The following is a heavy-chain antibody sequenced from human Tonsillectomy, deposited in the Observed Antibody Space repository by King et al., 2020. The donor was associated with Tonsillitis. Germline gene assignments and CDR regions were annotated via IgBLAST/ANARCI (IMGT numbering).Heavy chain of an antibody. V-gene: IGHV1-18*01. J-gene: IGHJ6*02. D-gene: IGHD5-18*01. Sequence: GQLVQSGAEVKKPGASVKVSCKASGYTFTSYGISWVRQAPGQGLECMGWISAYNGNTNYAQKLQGRVTMTTDTSTSTAYMELRSLRSDDTAVYYCARVKGDTGYNYYGMDVWGQGTTVTVSS. CDR1: GYTFTSYG. CDR2: ISAYNGNT. CDR3: ARVKGDTGYNYYGMDV.